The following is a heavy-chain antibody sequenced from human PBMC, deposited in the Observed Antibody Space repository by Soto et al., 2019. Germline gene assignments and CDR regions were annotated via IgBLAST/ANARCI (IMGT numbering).Heavy chain of an antibody. Sequence: PSETLSLTCTVSGGSISSYYWSWIRQPPGKGLEWIGYIYYSGSTNYNPSLKSRVTISVDTSKNQFSLKLSSVTAADTAVYYCARAMGVGYSNWFDPWGQGTLVTVSS. CDR3: ARAMGVGYSNWFDP. V-gene: IGHV4-59*01. D-gene: IGHD3-22*01. J-gene: IGHJ5*02. CDR1: GGSISSYY. CDR2: IYYSGST.